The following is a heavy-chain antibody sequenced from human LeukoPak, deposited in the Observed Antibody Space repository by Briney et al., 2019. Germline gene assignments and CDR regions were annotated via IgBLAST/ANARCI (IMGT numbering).Heavy chain of an antibody. Sequence: SVKVSCKASGGTFSSYAVSWVRQAPGQGLEWMGRIIPIRGIANYAQEFQGRVTITADKSTSTDYMELSSLRPEDTDVYYCARGGGVGADHYFDYWGKGTLVNVSS. D-gene: IGHD1-26*01. V-gene: IGHV1-69*04. CDR1: GGTFSSYA. CDR3: ARGGGVGADHYFDY. CDR2: IIPIRGIA. J-gene: IGHJ4*02.